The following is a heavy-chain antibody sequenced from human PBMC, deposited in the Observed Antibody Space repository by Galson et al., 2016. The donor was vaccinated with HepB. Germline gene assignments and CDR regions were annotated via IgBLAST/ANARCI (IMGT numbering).Heavy chain of an antibody. CDR1: GASLRGYY. J-gene: IGHJ4*02. Sequence: SETLSLTCAVYGASLRGYYWSWIRQSPGKGLEWIGDINTHGRTSYNPSLKSRVTVSIDPSSNQLSLSLTSVTDADTALYCCAAHITNFYYFHYWGQGTLVTVSS. V-gene: IGHV4-34*01. CDR2: INTHGRT. CDR3: AAHITNFYYFHY. D-gene: IGHD2/OR15-2a*01.